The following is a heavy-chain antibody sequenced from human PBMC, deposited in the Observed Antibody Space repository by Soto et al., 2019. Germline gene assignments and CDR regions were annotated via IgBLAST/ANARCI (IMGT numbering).Heavy chain of an antibody. J-gene: IGHJ4*02. CDR2: IIHIFGTA. CDR3: ARAPYYYDTSGYYHDY. CDR1: GGTFSSYA. Sequence: QVQLVQSGAEVKKPGSSVKVSCKASGGTFSSYAISWVRQAPGQGLEWMGGIIHIFGTANYAQKFQGRVTITADESTDTAYMELSSLRSQDTAVYYCARAPYYYDTSGYYHDYWGQGTLVTVSS. V-gene: IGHV1-69*01. D-gene: IGHD3-22*01.